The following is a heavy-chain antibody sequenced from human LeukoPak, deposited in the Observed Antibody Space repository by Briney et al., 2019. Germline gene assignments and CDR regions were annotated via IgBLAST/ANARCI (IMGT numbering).Heavy chain of an antibody. CDR1: GFTFSSYA. Sequence: PGGSLRLSCAASGFTFSSYAMSWVRQAPGKGLEWVSAISGSGGSTYYADSVKGRFTISRDNSKNTLYLQMNSLRAEDTAVYYCAKVDSSGWYGGNFDYWGQGTLVTVSS. CDR3: AKVDSSGWYGGNFDY. D-gene: IGHD6-19*01. V-gene: IGHV3-23*01. CDR2: ISGSGGST. J-gene: IGHJ4*02.